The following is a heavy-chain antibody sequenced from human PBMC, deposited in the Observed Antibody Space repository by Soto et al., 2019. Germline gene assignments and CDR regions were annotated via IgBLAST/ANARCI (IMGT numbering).Heavy chain of an antibody. V-gene: IGHV3-21*01. CDR3: ARDMYGRSWYVDY. CDR1: GFTFSTYA. J-gene: IGHJ4*02. CDR2: IASGRNYI. D-gene: IGHD6-13*01. Sequence: EVQLVESGGGLVKPGGSLRLSCAASGFTFSTYAMNWVRQAPGKGLQWVASIASGRNYIHYADKMKGRFTISRDDAKTSLYLEMNSLSAEDTGVYFCARDMYGRSWYVDYWGRGTPVTVSS.